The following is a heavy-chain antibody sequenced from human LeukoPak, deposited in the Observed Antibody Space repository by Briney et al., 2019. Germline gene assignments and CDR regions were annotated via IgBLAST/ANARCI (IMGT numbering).Heavy chain of an antibody. CDR2: IYYSGAT. J-gene: IGHJ3*02. CDR3: ARDTHEYGSGSYYDDTFDS. D-gene: IGHD3-10*01. CDR1: DSSISNYY. Sequence: SETLSLTCTVSDSSISNYYWSWIRQPPGKGLEWIGYIYYSGATNYNPSLKSRVTISVDTSKNQVSLKLSSVTAADTAVYYCARDTHEYGSGSYYDDTFDSWGQGTLVTVSS. V-gene: IGHV4-59*01.